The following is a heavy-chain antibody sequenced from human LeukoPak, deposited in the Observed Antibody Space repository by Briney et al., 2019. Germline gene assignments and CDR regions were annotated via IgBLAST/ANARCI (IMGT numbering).Heavy chain of an antibody. V-gene: IGHV4-38-2*02. CDR1: GGSISSYY. CDR3: ARDSRGYVPNFDY. CDR2: IYHSGST. D-gene: IGHD5-12*01. J-gene: IGHJ4*02. Sequence: SSETLSLTCTVSGGSISSYYWGWIRQPPGKGLEWIGSIYHSGSTYYNPSLKSRVTISVDTSKNQFSLKLSSVTAADTAVYYCARDSRGYVPNFDYWGQGTLVTVSS.